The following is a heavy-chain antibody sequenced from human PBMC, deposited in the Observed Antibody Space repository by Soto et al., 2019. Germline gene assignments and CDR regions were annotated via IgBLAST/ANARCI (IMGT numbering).Heavy chain of an antibody. V-gene: IGHV3-21*01. CDR2: ISSSSSYI. J-gene: IGHJ4*02. Sequence: EVQLVESGGGLVKPGGSLRLSCAASGFTFSSYSMNWVRQAPGKGLEWVSSISSSSSYIYYADSVKGRFTISRDNAKKSLYLQMNSLRAEDTAVYYCERAGVKIFGVVIWGQGTLVTVSS. CDR1: GFTFSSYS. CDR3: ERAGVKIFGVVI. D-gene: IGHD3-3*01.